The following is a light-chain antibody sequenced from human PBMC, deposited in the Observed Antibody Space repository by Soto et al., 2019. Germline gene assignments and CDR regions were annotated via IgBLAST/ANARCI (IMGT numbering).Light chain of an antibody. CDR3: QHYDSLPIT. CDR2: GAS. CDR1: QSVSSSY. V-gene: IGKV3-20*01. Sequence: EIVLTQSPGTLSLSPGERATVSCRASQSVSSSYLAWYQQKPGQPPRLLIYGASSRATGIPDRFSGSGSGTDFTLTISRLEPEDFAVFYCQHYDSLPITFGQGTRLE. J-gene: IGKJ5*01.